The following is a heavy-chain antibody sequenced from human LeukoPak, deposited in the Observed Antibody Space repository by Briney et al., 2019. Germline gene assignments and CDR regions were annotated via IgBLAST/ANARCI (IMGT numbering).Heavy chain of an antibody. D-gene: IGHD3-16*02. J-gene: IGHJ4*02. CDR3: ARHEYRYDYFDY. V-gene: IGHV4-39*01. CDR2: IYYSGST. Sequence: KASETLSLTCTASGGSISSSSYYWGWIRQPPGKGLEWIGSIYYSGSTYYNPSLKSRVTISVDTSKNQFSLKLSSVTAADTAVYYCARHEYRYDYFDYWGQGTLVTVSS. CDR1: GGSISSSSYY.